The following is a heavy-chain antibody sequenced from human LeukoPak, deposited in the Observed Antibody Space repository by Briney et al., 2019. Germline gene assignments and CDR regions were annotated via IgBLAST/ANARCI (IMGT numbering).Heavy chain of an antibody. CDR1: GFTFSNYW. CDR3: TTPGGFGTSGYYPFDY. J-gene: IGHJ4*02. V-gene: IGHV3-74*01. CDR2: INSDGSTT. Sequence: GGSLRLSCAASGFTFSNYWMHWVRQAPGKGLMWVSHINSDGSTTTYADSVKGRFTTSRDNAKNTLYLQMNSLRVEDTAVYYCTTPGGFGTSGYYPFDYWGQGTLVTVSS. D-gene: IGHD3-22*01.